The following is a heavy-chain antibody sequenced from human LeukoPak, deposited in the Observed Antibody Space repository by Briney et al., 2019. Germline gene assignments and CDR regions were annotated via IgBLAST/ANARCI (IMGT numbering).Heavy chain of an antibody. D-gene: IGHD3-10*01. CDR3: ARQTYYGSGRYWNWSDP. J-gene: IGHJ5*02. Sequence: GEALKISCKGSGYSFTSYWIGWVRQMPGKGLEWMGIIYPGDSDTRYSPSFQGQVTISADKSISTAYLQWSSLKASDTAMYYCARQTYYGSGRYWNWSDPWGQGTLVTVSS. CDR2: IYPGDSDT. CDR1: GYSFTSYW. V-gene: IGHV5-51*01.